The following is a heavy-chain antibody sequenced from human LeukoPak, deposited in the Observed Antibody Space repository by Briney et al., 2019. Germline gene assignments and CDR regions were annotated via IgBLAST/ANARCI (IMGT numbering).Heavy chain of an antibody. Sequence: GGSLRPSCAASGFTFSSYGMHWVRQAPGKGLEWVGVISYDGSNKYYADSVKGRFTISRDNSKNTLYLQMNNLRAEDTAVYYCARGPRYCSSTSCYDYWGQGTLVTVSS. CDR3: ARGPRYCSSTSCYDY. D-gene: IGHD2-2*01. CDR2: ISYDGSNK. J-gene: IGHJ4*02. CDR1: GFTFSSYG. V-gene: IGHV3-30*03.